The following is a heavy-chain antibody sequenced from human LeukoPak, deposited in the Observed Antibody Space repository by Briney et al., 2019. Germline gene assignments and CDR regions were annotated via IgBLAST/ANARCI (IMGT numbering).Heavy chain of an antibody. V-gene: IGHV1-69*05. D-gene: IGHD2-2*01. CDR3: ARSRYQLLLYFYYYYMDV. CDR2: IIPIFGTA. CDR1: GYTFTGYY. J-gene: IGHJ6*03. Sequence: ASVKVSCKASGYTFTGYYMHWVRQAPGQGLEWMGGIIPIFGTANYAQKFQGRVTITTDESTSTAYMELSSLRSEDTAVYYCARSRYQLLLYFYYYYMDVWGKGTTVTVSS.